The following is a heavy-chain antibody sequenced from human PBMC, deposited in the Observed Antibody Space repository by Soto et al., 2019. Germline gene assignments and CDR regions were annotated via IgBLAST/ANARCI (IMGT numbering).Heavy chain of an antibody. CDR2: INPNSGGT. D-gene: IGHD4-17*01. CDR3: ARGPLRWRTVGGISYYYYMDV. CDR1: GYTFTGYY. J-gene: IGHJ6*03. V-gene: IGHV1-2*04. Sequence: ASVNVSCKASGYTFTGYYMHWVRQAPGQGLEWMGWINPNSGGTNYAQKFQGWVTMTRDTSISTAYMELSRLRSDDTAVYYCARGPLRWRTVGGISYYYYMDVWGKGTTVTVS.